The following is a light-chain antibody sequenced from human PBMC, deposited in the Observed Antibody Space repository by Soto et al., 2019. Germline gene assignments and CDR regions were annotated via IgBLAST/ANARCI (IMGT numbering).Light chain of an antibody. Sequence: QSALTQPASVSGSPGQSITISRAGTSSDVGGYNYVSWYQQHPGKAPKLMIYEVSNRPSGVSNRFSGSKSGNTASLTISGLQAEDEADYYCRSYTSRSTLTVFGTGTKVTVL. J-gene: IGLJ1*01. CDR3: RSYTSRSTLTV. V-gene: IGLV2-14*01. CDR1: SSDVGGYNY. CDR2: EVS.